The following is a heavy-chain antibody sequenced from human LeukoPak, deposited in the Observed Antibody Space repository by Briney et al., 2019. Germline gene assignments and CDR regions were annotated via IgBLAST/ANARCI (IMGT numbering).Heavy chain of an antibody. V-gene: IGHV3-66*02. Sequence: GGSLRLSCAASGFTVGSNSMSWVRQAPGKGLEWVSLIYSGGSTYFADSVKGRFTISRDSSKNTLYLQMNSLRAEDTAVYYCAREVYYYGSGNFYFDYWGQGTLVTVSS. CDR1: GFTVGSNS. J-gene: IGHJ4*02. CDR2: IYSGGST. CDR3: AREVYYYGSGNFYFDY. D-gene: IGHD3-10*01.